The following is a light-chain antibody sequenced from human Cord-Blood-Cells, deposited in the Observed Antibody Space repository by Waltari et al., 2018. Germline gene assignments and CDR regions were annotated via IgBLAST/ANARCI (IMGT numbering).Light chain of an antibody. V-gene: IGLV2-14*01. CDR1: SSDVGGYNY. Sequence: QSALTQPASVSGSPGQSITISCTGTSSDVGGYNYVSWYQQHPGKAPKLMIYEFSNRPSGVSNRFAGSKSGNTASLTISGLQAEDEADYYCSSYTSSSTLVVFGTGTKVTVL. CDR3: SSYTSSSTLVV. CDR2: EFS. J-gene: IGLJ1*01.